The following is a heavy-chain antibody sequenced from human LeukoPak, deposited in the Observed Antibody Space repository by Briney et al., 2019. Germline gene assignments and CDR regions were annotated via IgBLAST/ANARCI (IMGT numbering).Heavy chain of an antibody. CDR3: AKSYSGYDLAYFDY. CDR2: ISGNGGST. J-gene: IGHJ4*02. Sequence: GGSLRLSCAASGFTFSSYAMSWVRQAPGKGLEWVSAISGNGGSTYYADSVKGRFTISRDNSKNTLYLQMNSLRAEDTAVYYCAKSYSGYDLAYFDYWGQGTLVTVSS. V-gene: IGHV3-23*01. CDR1: GFTFSSYA. D-gene: IGHD5-12*01.